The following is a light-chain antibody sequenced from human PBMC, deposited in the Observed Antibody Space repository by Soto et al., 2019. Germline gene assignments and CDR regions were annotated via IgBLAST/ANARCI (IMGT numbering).Light chain of an antibody. V-gene: IGKV3-20*01. CDR1: QSVTSNY. Sequence: IVLTQSPGTLSLATGERATLSCRASQSVTSNYIAWYQQKLGQAPRLILFGASSRATGIPDRFSGSGSGTDFSLTISRLEHEDFAVYYCQQYGSSVWTFGQGTKVEIK. J-gene: IGKJ1*01. CDR3: QQYGSSVWT. CDR2: GAS.